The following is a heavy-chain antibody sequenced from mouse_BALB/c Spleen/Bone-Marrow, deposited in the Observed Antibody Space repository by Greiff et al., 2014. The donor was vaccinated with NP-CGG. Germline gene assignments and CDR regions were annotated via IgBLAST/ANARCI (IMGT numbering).Heavy chain of an antibody. CDR1: GFTFSDYY. D-gene: IGHD2-10*02. Sequence: EVMLVESGGGLVKPGGSLKLSCAASGFTFSDYYMYWVRQSPGKRLEWVGTISPGDTYTFYTDKVKGRFTMSRDNANNTLYLQISSLQSEDTAIYYCTRWGKRYGTLDYWGQGTSVTASS. V-gene: IGHV5-4*02. CDR2: ISPGDTYT. CDR3: TRWGKRYGTLDY. J-gene: IGHJ4*01.